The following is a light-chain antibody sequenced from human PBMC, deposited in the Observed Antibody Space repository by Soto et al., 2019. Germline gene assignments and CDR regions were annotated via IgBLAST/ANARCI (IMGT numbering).Light chain of an antibody. Sequence: ESVLTQSPGTLSLSPGEKATLSCRASQSVSSSYLAWYQQKPGQAPRLLIYGASSRATGIPDRFSGSGSGTDFTLTVSRLETEDFAVYYCQQFGSSSWTFGHGTKVESK. J-gene: IGKJ1*01. CDR2: GAS. CDR1: QSVSSSY. CDR3: QQFGSSSWT. V-gene: IGKV3-20*01.